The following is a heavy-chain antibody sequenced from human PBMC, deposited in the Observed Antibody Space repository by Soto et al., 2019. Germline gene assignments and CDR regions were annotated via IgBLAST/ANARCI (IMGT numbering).Heavy chain of an antibody. CDR2: INPRSGGA. Sequence: ASVKVSCKASGYTFTGYYLHWVRQAPGQGLEWMGWINPRSGGANIAQKFQGWVTMTRDTSIDTAYMELTRLRSDDTAVYYCARDAAMGDYYHYGMDVWGQGTPVTVSS. D-gene: IGHD5-18*01. J-gene: IGHJ6*02. V-gene: IGHV1-2*04. CDR3: ARDAAMGDYYHYGMDV. CDR1: GYTFTGYY.